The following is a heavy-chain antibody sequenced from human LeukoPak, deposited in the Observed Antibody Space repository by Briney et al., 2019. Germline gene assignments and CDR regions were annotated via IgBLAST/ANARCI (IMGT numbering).Heavy chain of an antibody. CDR1: GFTFSSYA. Sequence: GGSLRLSCAASGFTFSSYALSWVRQAPGKGLEWVSYISSSGSTIYYADSVKGRFTISRDNAKNSLYLQMNSLRAEDTAVYYCASGLQLWYQFDYWGQGTLVTVSS. J-gene: IGHJ4*02. D-gene: IGHD5-18*01. CDR3: ASGLQLWYQFDY. CDR2: ISSSGSTI. V-gene: IGHV3-48*04.